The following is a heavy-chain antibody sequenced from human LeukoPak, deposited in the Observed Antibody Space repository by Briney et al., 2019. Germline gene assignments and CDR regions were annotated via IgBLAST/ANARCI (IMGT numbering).Heavy chain of an antibody. D-gene: IGHD6-6*01. V-gene: IGHV1-69*06. CDR1: GYTLTELS. CDR2: IITIFGTA. CDR3: ARDRSIAAPEFDY. J-gene: IGHJ4*02. Sequence: ASVKVSCKVSGYTLTELSMHWVRQAPGQGLEWMGGIITIFGTANYAQKFQGRVTITADKSTSTAYMELSSLRYEDTAVYYCARDRSIAAPEFDYWGQGTLVTVSS.